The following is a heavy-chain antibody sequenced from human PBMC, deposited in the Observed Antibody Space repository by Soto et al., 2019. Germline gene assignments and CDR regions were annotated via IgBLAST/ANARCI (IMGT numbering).Heavy chain of an antibody. D-gene: IGHD4-17*01. CDR2: ISYDGSNK. V-gene: IGHV3-30*18. J-gene: IGHJ6*02. CDR1: GFTFSSYG. Sequence: QVQLVESGGGVVQPGRSLRLSCAASGFTFSSYGMHWVRQAPGKGLEWVAVISYDGSNKYYADSVKGRFTISRDNSKNTLYLQINSLRAEDTAVYYCAKEMTTVTTIDYYYGMDVWGQGTTVTVSS. CDR3: AKEMTTVTTIDYYYGMDV.